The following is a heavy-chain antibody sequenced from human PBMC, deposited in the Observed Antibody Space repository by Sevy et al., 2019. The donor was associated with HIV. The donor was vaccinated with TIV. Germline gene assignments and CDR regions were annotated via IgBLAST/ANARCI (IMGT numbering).Heavy chain of an antibody. J-gene: IGHJ4*01. CDR3: ARDPRMYGDYLLAYFDY. CDR2: IGYDGSNK. CDR1: RFTPSTYG. V-gene: IGHV3-33*01. D-gene: IGHD2-8*01. Sequence: GGSLRLSCAASRFTPSTYGMHWVRQAPGKGLEWVAVIGYDGSNKYYADSVKGRFTISRDNSKNTLFLQMDSLRAEDTAVYYCARDPRMYGDYLLAYFDYWGHGTLVTVSS.